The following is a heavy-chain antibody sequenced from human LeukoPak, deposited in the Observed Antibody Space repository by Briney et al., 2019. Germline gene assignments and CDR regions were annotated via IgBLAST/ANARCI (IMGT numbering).Heavy chain of an antibody. CDR2: LTGSGGST. CDR1: GFTFSIYA. D-gene: IGHD4-17*01. Sequence: GGSLRLSCATSGFTFSIYAMTWVRQAPGQGLEWVSTLTGSGGSTYYADSVKGRFTISRDNSEKTLSLQMNSLRAEDTAVYYCAKESTVTPGNVNWFDTWGQGTLVTVSS. J-gene: IGHJ5*02. V-gene: IGHV3-23*01. CDR3: AKESTVTPGNVNWFDT.